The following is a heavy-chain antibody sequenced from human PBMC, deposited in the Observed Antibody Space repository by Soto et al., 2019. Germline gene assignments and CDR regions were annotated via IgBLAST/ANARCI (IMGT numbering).Heavy chain of an antibody. CDR3: AREGNLGRWLQPLDY. V-gene: IGHV4-59*01. CDR2: IHYNGNT. D-gene: IGHD5-12*01. Sequence: QVQLQVSGPGLVKPSETLSLTCTVSGDSISSYSWSWIRQSPGKGLEWIGNIHYNGNTKYNPSLKSRVTMLVDTSKNQFSLKLISVTAADTAVYYCAREGNLGRWLQPLDYWGQGTLVTVSS. CDR1: GDSISSYS. J-gene: IGHJ4*02.